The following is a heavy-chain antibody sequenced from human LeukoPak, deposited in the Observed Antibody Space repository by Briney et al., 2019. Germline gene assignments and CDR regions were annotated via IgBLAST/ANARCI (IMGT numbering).Heavy chain of an antibody. CDR1: GGSISSYY. V-gene: IGHV4-4*09. Sequence: SETLSLTCTVSGGSISSYYWSWIRQPPGKGLEWIGYIYTSGSTNYNPSLKSRVTISVDTSKNQFSLKLSSVTAADTAVYYCARRHSSSWYNYYYMDVWSKGTTVTVSS. CDR3: ARRHSSSWYNYYYMDV. J-gene: IGHJ6*03. CDR2: IYTSGST. D-gene: IGHD6-13*01.